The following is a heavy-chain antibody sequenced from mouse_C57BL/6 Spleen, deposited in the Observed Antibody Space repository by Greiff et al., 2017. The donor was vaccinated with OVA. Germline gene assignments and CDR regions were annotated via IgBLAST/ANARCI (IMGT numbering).Heavy chain of an antibody. J-gene: IGHJ1*03. CDR1: GFTFSSYG. CDR2: ISSGGSYT. CDR3: ARQTTLTYFDV. D-gene: IGHD1-1*01. V-gene: IGHV5-6*01. Sequence: EVQLQESGGDLVKPGGSLKLSCAASGFTFSSYGMSWVRQTPDKRLEWVATISSGGSYTYYPDSVKGRFTISRDNAKNTLYLQMSSLKSEDTAMYYCARQTTLTYFDVWGTGTTVTVSS.